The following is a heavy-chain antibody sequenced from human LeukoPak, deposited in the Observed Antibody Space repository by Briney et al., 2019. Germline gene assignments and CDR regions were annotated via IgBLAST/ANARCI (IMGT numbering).Heavy chain of an antibody. D-gene: IGHD4-23*01. J-gene: IGHJ4*02. CDR3: AKVDPDGGYDY. Sequence: QPGGSLRLSCAASGFTFDDYAMHWVRQAPGKGLEWISGISWNSGSIGYADSVKGRFTISRDNAKNSLYLQMNSLRAEDTALYYCAKVDPDGGYDYWGQGTLVTVSS. CDR2: ISWNSGSI. V-gene: IGHV3-9*01. CDR1: GFTFDDYA.